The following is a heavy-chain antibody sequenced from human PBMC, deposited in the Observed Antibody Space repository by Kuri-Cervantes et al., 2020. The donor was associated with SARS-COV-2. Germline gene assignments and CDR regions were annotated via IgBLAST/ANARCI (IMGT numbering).Heavy chain of an antibody. J-gene: IGHJ6*03. V-gene: IGHV3-64*01. CDR2: ISDNGGST. CDR3: AKDRDTNGYYYYYMDI. Sequence: GESLKIPCAASGFTFSRNAMHWVRQAPGKGLEYVSSISDNGGSTYYANSVKGRFTMSRDNSKNTLYLQMDNLRAEDMAVYYCAKDRDTNGYYYYYMDIWGKGTTVTVSS. CDR1: GFTFSRNA. D-gene: IGHD2-8*01.